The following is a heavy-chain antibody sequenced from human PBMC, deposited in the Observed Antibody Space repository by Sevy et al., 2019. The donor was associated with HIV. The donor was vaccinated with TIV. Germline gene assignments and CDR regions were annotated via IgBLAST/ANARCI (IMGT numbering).Heavy chain of an antibody. D-gene: IGHD6-19*01. CDR1: GGSISSYY. CDR3: ARGGHSSGWSGANGDDAFDI. Sequence: SETLSLTCTVSGGSISSYYWSWIRQPPGKGLEWIGYIYYSGGTNYNPSLKSRVTISVDTSKNQFSLKLGSVTAADTAVYYCARGGHSSGWSGANGDDAFDIWGQGTMVTVSS. J-gene: IGHJ3*02. V-gene: IGHV4-59*01. CDR2: IYYSGGT.